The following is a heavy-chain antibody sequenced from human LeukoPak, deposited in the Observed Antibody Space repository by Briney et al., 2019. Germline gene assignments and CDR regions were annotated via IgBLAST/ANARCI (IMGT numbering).Heavy chain of an antibody. CDR2: IYYSGST. Sequence: SETLSLTCTVSGYSISSSYYWGWIRQPPGKGLEWIGSIYYSGSTYYNPSLKSRVTISVDTSKNQFSLKLSSVTAADTAVYYCATVLTTGHYYYMDVWGKGTTVTVSS. V-gene: IGHV4-38-2*02. J-gene: IGHJ6*03. CDR1: GYSISSSYY. D-gene: IGHD4-17*01. CDR3: ATVLTTGHYYYMDV.